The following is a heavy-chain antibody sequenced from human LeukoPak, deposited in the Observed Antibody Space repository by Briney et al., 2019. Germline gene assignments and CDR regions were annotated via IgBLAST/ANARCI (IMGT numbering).Heavy chain of an antibody. Sequence: SETLSLTCAVSGYSISSGYYWGGIRQPPGKGLEWIGSIYHSGSTYYNPSLKSRVTISVDTSKNQFSLKLSSVTAADTAVYYCARTPDANWFDPWGQGTLVTVSS. CDR3: ARTPDANWFDP. J-gene: IGHJ5*02. CDR2: IYHSGST. CDR1: GYSISSGYY. V-gene: IGHV4-38-2*01.